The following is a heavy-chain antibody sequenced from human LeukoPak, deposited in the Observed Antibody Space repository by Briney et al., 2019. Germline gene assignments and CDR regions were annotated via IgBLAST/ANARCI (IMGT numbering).Heavy chain of an antibody. D-gene: IGHD3-9*01. V-gene: IGHV1-2*06. CDR2: INPNNGAT. Sequence: ASVKVSCKASGYTFTGYFIHWVRQAPGQGPEWMGRINPNNGATNYAPKFQGRITVTRDTSISTAYMDLSSLRSDDTAIYYCARVYGWDLTGALEYWGQGTLVTVSP. CDR1: GYTFTGYF. CDR3: ARVYGWDLTGALEY. J-gene: IGHJ4*02.